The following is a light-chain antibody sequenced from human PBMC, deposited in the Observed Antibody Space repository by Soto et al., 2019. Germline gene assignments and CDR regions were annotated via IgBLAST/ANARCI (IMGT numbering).Light chain of an antibody. J-gene: IGLJ2*01. V-gene: IGLV2-14*01. CDR1: SSDIGGYNY. CDR2: NVS. Sequence: QSALTQPASVSGSPGQSITISCTGTSSDIGGYNYVSWYQQNPGKASKLMIYNVSNRPSGVSNRFSASKSGNTASLTISGLQAEDEADYYCSSYTSSTTLIFGGGTKLTVL. CDR3: SSYTSSTTLI.